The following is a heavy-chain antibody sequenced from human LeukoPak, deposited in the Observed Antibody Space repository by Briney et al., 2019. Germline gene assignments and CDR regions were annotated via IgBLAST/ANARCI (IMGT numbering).Heavy chain of an antibody. D-gene: IGHD1-26*01. V-gene: IGHV4-59*12. CDR3: ARGFNGHGELLLGYYFDY. CDR1: GGSIRSYY. CDR2: IHYSGST. J-gene: IGHJ4*02. Sequence: SETLSLTCTVSGGSIRSYYWSWIRQPPGKGLEWIGHIHYSGSTNYNPSLKSRVTISVDTSKNQFSLKLSSVTAADTAVYYCARGFNGHGELLLGYYFDYWGQGTLVTVSS.